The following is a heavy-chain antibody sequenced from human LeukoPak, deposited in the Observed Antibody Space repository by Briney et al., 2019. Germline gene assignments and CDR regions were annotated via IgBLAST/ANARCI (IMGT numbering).Heavy chain of an antibody. CDR3: ARDPRNKGFDP. V-gene: IGHV3-74*01. D-gene: IGHD1/OR15-1a*01. CDR1: GFTFSGYW. CDR2: INGDGSDT. J-gene: IGHJ5*02. Sequence: GGSLRLSCAASGFTFSGYWMHWARQSPGKGLVWVSCINGDGSDTRYADSVKGRFTTSRDNAKNTLYLQMNSLRVEDTAVYYCARDPRNKGFDPWGQGTLVTVSS.